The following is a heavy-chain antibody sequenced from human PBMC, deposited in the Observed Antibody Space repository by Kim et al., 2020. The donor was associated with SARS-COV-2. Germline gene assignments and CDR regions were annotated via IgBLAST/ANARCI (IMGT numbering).Heavy chain of an antibody. CDR2: ISDSGSS. CDR3: ARDLGYNSRWYVD. CDR1: GLSITYSY. V-gene: IGHV4-59*01. D-gene: IGHD6-13*01. J-gene: IGHJ4*02. Sequence: SETLSLVCNVSGLSITYSYWGWLRQSPGKGLEWIGHISDSGSSDYNPSLKSRATISLDTSKNQFSLRLRSMTGADTAVYYCARDLGYNSRWYVDWGQGTLAIVSS.